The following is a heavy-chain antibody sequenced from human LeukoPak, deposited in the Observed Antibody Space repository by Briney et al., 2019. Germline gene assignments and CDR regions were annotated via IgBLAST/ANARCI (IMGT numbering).Heavy chain of an antibody. J-gene: IGHJ4*02. D-gene: IGHD3-10*01. CDR3: TRDKTKYRNDYYGSGSYH. V-gene: IGHV3-49*03. CDR2: IRSKNHGGTT. CDR1: GFIFGDYV. Sequence: PGGSLRLSCTGSGFIFGDYVMSWFRQAPGKGPEWVSFIRSKNHGGTTEYAASVKGRFTISRDDSKSIAYLQMNSLKTEDTAVYYCTRDKTKYRNDYYGSGSYHWGQGTLVTVSS.